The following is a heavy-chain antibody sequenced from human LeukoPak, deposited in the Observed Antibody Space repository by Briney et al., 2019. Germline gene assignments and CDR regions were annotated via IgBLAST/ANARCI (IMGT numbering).Heavy chain of an antibody. J-gene: IGHJ4*02. CDR3: ARDLGTLDLVGATNNY. D-gene: IGHD1-26*01. Sequence: ASVKVSCKASGYTFTGYYMHWVRQAPGQGLEWMGWINPNSGGTNYAQKFQGRITMARDTSISTAYMELSRLRSDDTAVYYCARDLGTLDLVGATNNYWGQGTLVTVSS. CDR1: GYTFTGYY. CDR2: INPNSGGT. V-gene: IGHV1-2*02.